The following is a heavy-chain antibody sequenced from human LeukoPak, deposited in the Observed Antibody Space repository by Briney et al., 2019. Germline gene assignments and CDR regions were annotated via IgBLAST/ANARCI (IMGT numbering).Heavy chain of an antibody. J-gene: IGHJ5*02. D-gene: IGHD6-13*01. CDR1: RDSLSSSSQS. CDR3: PPSLGSSNWIGNWFDP. V-gene: IGHV4-39*01. Sequence: KPSETLSLTCIVSRDSLSSSSQSSGWIRQPPGKGLEWPGYIYYTATNYYNPSLKSRVTISVDTSKNQFSLKLSSVTTADTAVYYCPPSLGSSNWIGNWFDPSGQGTLVTVSS. CDR2: IYYTATN.